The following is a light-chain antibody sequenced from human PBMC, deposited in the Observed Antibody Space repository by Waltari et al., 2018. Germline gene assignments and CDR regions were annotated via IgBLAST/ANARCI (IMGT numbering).Light chain of an antibody. Sequence: EIVLTQSPATLSLSPGERATLSCRASQSVINYLGWYQLKPGQVPKLVISDASTRPAGIPSRFSGSGSGADFTLTISNVEPEDVAVYVCHHRGSRPYTFGQGTRLEMK. CDR3: HHRGSRPYT. CDR2: DAS. V-gene: IGKV3-11*01. J-gene: IGKJ5*01. CDR1: QSVINY.